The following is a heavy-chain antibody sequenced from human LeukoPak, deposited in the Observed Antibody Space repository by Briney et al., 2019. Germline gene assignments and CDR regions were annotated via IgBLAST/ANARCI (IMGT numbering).Heavy chain of an antibody. CDR3: ARVRVPAAIDY. D-gene: IGHD2-2*01. Sequence: SETLSLTCTVSGGSISSYYWGWIRQPPGKGLEWIGYIYYSGSTNYNPSLKSRVTISVDTSKNQFSLKLSSVTATDTAVYYCARVRVPAAIDYWGQGTLVTVSS. CDR1: GGSISSYY. CDR2: IYYSGST. J-gene: IGHJ4*02. V-gene: IGHV4-59*01.